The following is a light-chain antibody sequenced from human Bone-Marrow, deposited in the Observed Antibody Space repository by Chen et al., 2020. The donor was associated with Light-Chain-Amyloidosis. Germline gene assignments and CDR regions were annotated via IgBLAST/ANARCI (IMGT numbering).Light chain of an antibody. V-gene: IGLV3-25*03. J-gene: IGLJ2*01. CDR1: DLPTKY. CDR3: HSADSGGTYEVI. CDR2: RET. Sequence: SYELTQPPSVSVSPGQTARITCSGDDLPTKYAYWYKQKPGQAPVLVIHRETERPSGISERFSGSSSGTTATFTISGVQAEDKADYHCHSADSGGTYEVIFGGGTKLTVL.